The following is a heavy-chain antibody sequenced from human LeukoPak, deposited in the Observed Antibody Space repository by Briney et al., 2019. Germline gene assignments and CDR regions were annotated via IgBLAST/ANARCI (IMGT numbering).Heavy chain of an antibody. D-gene: IGHD6-13*01. V-gene: IGHV3-9*01. CDR3: AKIRGDSSTPDHPTDAFDI. J-gene: IGHJ3*02. CDR2: ISWNSGSI. CDR1: GFTFDDYA. Sequence: AGGSLRLSCAASGFTFDDYAMHWVRQAPGKGLEWVSGISWNSGSIGYADSVKGRFTISRDNAKNSLYLQMNSLRAEDTALYYCAKIRGDSSTPDHPTDAFDIWGQGTMVTVSS.